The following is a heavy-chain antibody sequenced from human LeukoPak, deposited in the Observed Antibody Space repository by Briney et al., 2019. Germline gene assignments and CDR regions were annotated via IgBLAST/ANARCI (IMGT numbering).Heavy chain of an antibody. Sequence: ASVKVSCKASGYTFTSYGISWVRQAPGQGLEWMGWISAYNGNTNYAQKLQGRVTMTTDTSTGTAYMELRSLRSDDTAVLYCVRDLGVDTSMIFFDYWGQGTRVTVSS. J-gene: IGHJ4*02. D-gene: IGHD5-18*01. V-gene: IGHV1-18*01. CDR2: ISAYNGNT. CDR3: VRDLGVDTSMIFFDY. CDR1: GYTFTSYG.